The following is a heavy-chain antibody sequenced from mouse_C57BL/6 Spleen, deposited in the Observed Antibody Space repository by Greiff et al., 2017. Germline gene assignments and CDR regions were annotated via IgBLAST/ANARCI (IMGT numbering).Heavy chain of an antibody. CDR3: ARSGVYGNCNYFDY. V-gene: IGHV1-80*01. Sequence: QVQLQQSGAELVKPGASVKISCKASGYAFSSYWMNWVKQRPGKGLEWIGQLYPGDGDTNYNGKFKGKATLTADKSSSTAYMQLSRLTSEDSAVYFCARSGVYGNCNYFDYWGQGTTLTVSS. D-gene: IGHD2-1*01. CDR1: GYAFSSYW. J-gene: IGHJ2*01. CDR2: LYPGDGDT.